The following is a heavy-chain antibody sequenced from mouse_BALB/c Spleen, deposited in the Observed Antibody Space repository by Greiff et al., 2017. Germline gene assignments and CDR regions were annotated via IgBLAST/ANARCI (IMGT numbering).Heavy chain of an antibody. D-gene: IGHD2-3*01. V-gene: IGHV2-9*02. CDR2: IWAGGST. CDR3: ATIYDGYYLDY. CDR1: GFSLTSYG. J-gene: IGHJ2*01. Sequence: VQRVESGPGLVAPSQSLSITCTVSGFSLTSYGVHWVRQPPGKGLEWLGVIWAGGSTNYNSALMSRLSISKDNSKSQVFLKMNSLQTDDTAMYYCATIYDGYYLDYWGQGTTLTVSS.